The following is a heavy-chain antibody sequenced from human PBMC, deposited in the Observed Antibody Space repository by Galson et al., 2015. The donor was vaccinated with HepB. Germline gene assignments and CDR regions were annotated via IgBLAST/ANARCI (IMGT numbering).Heavy chain of an antibody. J-gene: IGHJ4*02. D-gene: IGHD3-16*02. CDR3: AKGGRYDDVWGSYRQAPDI. CDR1: GFTFSNYY. CDR2: IKQDESEE. V-gene: IGHV3-7*01. Sequence: SLRLSCAASGFTFSNYYMNWVRQAPGKGLEWVANIKQDESEEDYVDSAKGRFTISRDISRNTVFLQMNSLGAEDSAVYYCAKGGRYDDVWGSYRQAPDIWGQGTLVTVSS.